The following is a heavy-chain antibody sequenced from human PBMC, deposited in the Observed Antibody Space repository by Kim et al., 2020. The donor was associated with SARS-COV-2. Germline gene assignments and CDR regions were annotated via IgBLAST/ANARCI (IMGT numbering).Heavy chain of an antibody. CDR3: ARDPRLWDGYPEEGY. V-gene: IGHV3-48*04. Sequence: GGSLRLSCAASGFTFSSYSMNWVRQAPGKGLEWVSYISSSSSTIYYADSVKGRFTISRDNAKNSLYLQMNSLRAEDTAVYYCARDPRLWDGYPEEGYWGQGTLVTVSS. CDR1: GFTFSSYS. CDR2: ISSSSSTI. J-gene: IGHJ4*02. D-gene: IGHD5-12*01.